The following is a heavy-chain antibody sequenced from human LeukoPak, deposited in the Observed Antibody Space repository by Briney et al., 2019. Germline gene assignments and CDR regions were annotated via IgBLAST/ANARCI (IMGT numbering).Heavy chain of an antibody. J-gene: IGHJ4*02. V-gene: IGHV6-1*01. CDR1: GDSFSSNSAA. Sequence: SQTLSLTCAISGDSFSSNSAAWNWIWQSPSRGLEWLGRTYYRSKLYNDYAVSVKSRITINPDTSKNQSSLQLNSVTPEDTAVYYCARGSLLGMQPFDYWGQGTLVTVSS. CDR3: ARGSLLGMQPFDY. D-gene: IGHD1-26*01. CDR2: TYYRSKLYN.